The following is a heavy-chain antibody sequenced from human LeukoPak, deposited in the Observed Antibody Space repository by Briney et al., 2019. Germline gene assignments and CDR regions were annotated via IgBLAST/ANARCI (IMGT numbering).Heavy chain of an antibody. CDR2: IYYSGST. D-gene: IGHD6-19*01. J-gene: IGHJ3*02. Sequence: PSETLSLTCTVSGGSISSYYWSWIRQPPGKGLEWIGYIYYSGSTNYNPSLKSRVTISVDTSKNQFSLKLTSVSAADTAVYYCARDYRQWLGGNAFDIWGQGTMVTVSS. V-gene: IGHV4-59*12. CDR1: GGSISSYY. CDR3: ARDYRQWLGGNAFDI.